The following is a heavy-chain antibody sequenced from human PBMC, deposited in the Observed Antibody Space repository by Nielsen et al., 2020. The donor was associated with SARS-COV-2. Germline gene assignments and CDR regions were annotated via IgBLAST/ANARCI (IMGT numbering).Heavy chain of an antibody. CDR2: IYYSGST. D-gene: IGHD2-8*01. V-gene: IGHV4-59*01. CDR3: ASLGYCTNGVCYTGFDY. Sequence: ESLKISCTVSGGSISSYYWSWIRQPPGKGLEWIGYIYYSGSTNYNPSLKSRVTISVDTSKNQFSLKLSSVTAVDTAVYYCASLGYCTNGVCYTGFDYWGQGTLVTVSS. J-gene: IGHJ4*02. CDR1: GGSISSYY.